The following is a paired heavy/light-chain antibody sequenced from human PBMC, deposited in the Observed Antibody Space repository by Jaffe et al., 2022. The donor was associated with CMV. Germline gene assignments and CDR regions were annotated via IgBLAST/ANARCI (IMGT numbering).Light chain of an antibody. J-gene: IGKJ5*01. V-gene: IGKV3-15*01. CDR3: QQYNNGIT. CDR1: QSVSSD. Sequence: EIVMTQSPVTLSVSPGERATLSCRASQSVSSDLAWYQQKPGQAPRLLIYGASTRATGTPAGFSGSGSGTEFTLTISSLQSEDFAVYYCQQYNNGITFGQGTRLEIK. CDR2: GAS.
Heavy chain of an antibody. CDR2: IYYSGNT. CDR3: ARQTMYDYVWGRNRYRPEYFHR. CDR1: GGSIARSNYY. D-gene: IGHD3-16*02. J-gene: IGHJ1*01. Sequence: QLQLQESGPGLVKPSETLSLTCSVSGGSIARSNYYWGWIRQSPGAGLEWLGSIYYSGNTFYTTSLKSRVTISADTSNNQFSLTLDSVTAADTAVYFCARQTMYDYVWGRNRYRPEYFHRWGQGTLVTVSS. V-gene: IGHV4-39*01.